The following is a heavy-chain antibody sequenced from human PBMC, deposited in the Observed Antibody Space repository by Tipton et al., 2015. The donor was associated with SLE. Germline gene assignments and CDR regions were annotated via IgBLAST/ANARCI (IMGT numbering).Heavy chain of an antibody. J-gene: IGHJ3*02. CDR3: ARDRRLELHAFDI. CDR1: GGSISSGGYY. V-gene: IGHV4-31*03. Sequence: TLSLTCTVSGGSISSGGYYWSWIRQHPGKGLEWIGYIYYSGSTYYNPTLKSRVTISVATSKNQFSLKLSSVTAADTAVYYCARDRRLELHAFDIWGQGTMVTVSS. CDR2: IYYSGST. D-gene: IGHD1-7*01.